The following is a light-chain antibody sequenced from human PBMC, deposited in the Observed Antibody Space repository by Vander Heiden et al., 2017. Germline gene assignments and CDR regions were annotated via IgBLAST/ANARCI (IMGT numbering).Light chain of an antibody. V-gene: IGKV1-8*01. CDR1: QGISSY. CDR2: AAS. Sequence: ASRMTQSPSSLSASTGDRVTITCRASQGISSYLAWYQQKQGKDPKLLIYAASTLQSGVPSRFSGSGSGTEFTLTISCLQSEDFATYYCQQYYSYPLTFGGGTKLEIK. CDR3: QQYYSYPLT. J-gene: IGKJ4*01.